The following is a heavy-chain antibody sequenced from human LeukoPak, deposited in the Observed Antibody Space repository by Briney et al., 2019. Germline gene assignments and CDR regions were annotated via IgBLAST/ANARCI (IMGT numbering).Heavy chain of an antibody. CDR1: GYTFTGYC. Sequence: ASVKVSCKASGYTFTGYCMHWVRQAPGQGLEWMGWINPNSGGTNYAQKFQGRVTMTRDTSISTAYMELSRLRSDDTAVYYCARGDRGYQLLWEETNWFDPWGQGTLVTVSS. V-gene: IGHV1-2*02. CDR3: ARGDRGYQLLWEETNWFDP. J-gene: IGHJ5*02. D-gene: IGHD2-2*01. CDR2: INPNSGGT.